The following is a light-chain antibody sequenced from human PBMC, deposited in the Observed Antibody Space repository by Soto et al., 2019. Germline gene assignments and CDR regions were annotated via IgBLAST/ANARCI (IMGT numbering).Light chain of an antibody. V-gene: IGKV1-5*03. Sequence: DIQMTQSPSTLSASVGDRVTITCRASQSISSWLAWYQQKPGRAPKLLIYKASTLESGVPSRFSGSGSGTEFTLTIGSPQPDDFATYYCQQYNSYSPTFGRGTKVEFK. J-gene: IGKJ1*01. CDR2: KAS. CDR1: QSISSW. CDR3: QQYNSYSPT.